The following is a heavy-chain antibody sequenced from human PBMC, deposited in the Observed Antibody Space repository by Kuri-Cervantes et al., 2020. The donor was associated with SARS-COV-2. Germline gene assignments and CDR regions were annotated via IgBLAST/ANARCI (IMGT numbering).Heavy chain of an antibody. J-gene: IGHJ3*02. CDR3: AWGRGWTFDI. CDR1: GFTFDDYG. CDR2: INWNGGST. D-gene: IGHD3-16*01. V-gene: IGHV3-20*04. Sequence: GGSLRLSCAASGFTFDDYGMSWVRQAPGKGLEWVSGINWNGGSTGYADSVKGRFTISRDNAKNSLYLQMNSVRIEDTSLYFCAWGRGWTFDIWGRGTMVTVSS.